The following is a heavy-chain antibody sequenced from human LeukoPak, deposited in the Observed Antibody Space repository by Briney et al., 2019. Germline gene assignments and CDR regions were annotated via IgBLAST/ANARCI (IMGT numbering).Heavy chain of an antibody. CDR1: GYTFTSYD. CDR2: MNPNSGNT. D-gene: IGHD3-10*01. CDR3: ARGPITMVQGALDAFDI. Sequence: GASVKVSCKASGYTFTSYDTNWVRQATGQGLEWMGWMNPNSGNTGYAQKFQGRVTMTRNTSISTAYMELSSLRSEDTAVYYCARGPITMVQGALDAFDIWGQGTMVTVSS. J-gene: IGHJ3*02. V-gene: IGHV1-8*01.